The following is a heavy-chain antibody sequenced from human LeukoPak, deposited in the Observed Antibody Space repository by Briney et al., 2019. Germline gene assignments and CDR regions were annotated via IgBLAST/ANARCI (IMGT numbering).Heavy chain of an antibody. CDR2: ISGSGGST. V-gene: IGHV3-23*01. CDR3: ASQTGTTRALDY. CDR1: GFTFSSYA. J-gene: IGHJ4*02. Sequence: PGGSLRLSCAASGFTFSSYAMSWVRQPPGKGLEWVSAISGSGGSTYYADSVKGRFTISRDNSKNTLYLQMNSLRAEDTAVYYCASQTGTTRALDYWGQGTLVTVSS. D-gene: IGHD1-7*01.